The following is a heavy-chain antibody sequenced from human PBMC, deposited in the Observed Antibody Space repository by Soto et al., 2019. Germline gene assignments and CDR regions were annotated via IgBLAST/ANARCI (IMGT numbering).Heavy chain of an antibody. D-gene: IGHD5-12*01. CDR2: ISTDNGNT. CDR3: ARAPYSGYDSGWFDP. Sequence: ASVKVSCKASGYTFANSGISWVRQAPGQGLEWMGWISTDNGNTNYAQHLQGRVTMTTDTSTSTAYMELRSLRSDDTAVYYCARAPYSGYDSGWFDPWGQGTLVTVSS. CDR1: GYTFANSG. V-gene: IGHV1-18*01. J-gene: IGHJ5*02.